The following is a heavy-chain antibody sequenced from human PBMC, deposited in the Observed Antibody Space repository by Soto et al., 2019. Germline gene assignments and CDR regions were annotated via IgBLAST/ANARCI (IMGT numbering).Heavy chain of an antibody. CDR2: IHYGGST. Sequence: SETLSVTCTVAGGSSISYYGSWIRQTTGKGLEWIGYIHYGGSTNYNPSLKSRVTISVDTSKNQFSLKLSSVTAADTAVYYCAREGVTRNYYYYGMDVWGQGTTVTVSS. J-gene: IGHJ6*02. CDR1: GGSSISYY. D-gene: IGHD2-21*02. CDR3: AREGVTRNYYYYGMDV. V-gene: IGHV4-59*01.